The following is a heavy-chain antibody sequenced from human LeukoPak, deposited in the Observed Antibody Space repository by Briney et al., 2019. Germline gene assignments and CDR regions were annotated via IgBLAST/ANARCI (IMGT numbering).Heavy chain of an antibody. CDR3: AKSMGELLGAFDI. CDR1: GFTFSSYW. J-gene: IGHJ3*02. D-gene: IGHD1-26*01. Sequence: GGSLRLSCAASGFTFSSYWMSWVRQAPGKGLEWLANIKQDGSEKYYADSVKGRFTISRDNSKNTLYLQMNSLRAEDTAVYYCAKSMGELLGAFDIWGQGTMVTVSS. V-gene: IGHV3-7*01. CDR2: IKQDGSEK.